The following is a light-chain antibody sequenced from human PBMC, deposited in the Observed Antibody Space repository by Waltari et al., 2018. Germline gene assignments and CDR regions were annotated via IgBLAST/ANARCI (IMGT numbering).Light chain of an antibody. CDR3: QTGGHGTWV. V-gene: IGLV4-69*01. J-gene: IGLJ3*02. CDR2: VNSDGSH. Sequence: LVLTQSPSASASLGDSVKLTCTLSSGYSSNVIAWLQQQPGKGPRYLMKVNSDGSHRKGDDMPDRFSASNSGTEYYLTISSLQSEDEADYYGQTGGHGTWVVGGGTKLTVL. CDR1: SGYSSNV.